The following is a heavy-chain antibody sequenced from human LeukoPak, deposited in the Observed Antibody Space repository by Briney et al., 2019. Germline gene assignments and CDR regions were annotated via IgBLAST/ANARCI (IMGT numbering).Heavy chain of an antibody. CDR1: GFTFSSYS. CDR2: ISSSSSYI. CDR3: ASSARGTYFFDY. J-gene: IGHJ4*02. V-gene: IGHV3-21*01. D-gene: IGHD3-16*01. Sequence: GGSLRLSCAASGFTFSSYSMNWVRQAPGKGLEWVSSISSSSSYIYYADSVKDRFTISRDDAKNSLYLQMNSLRAEDTAVYYCASSARGTYFFDYWGQGTLVTVSS.